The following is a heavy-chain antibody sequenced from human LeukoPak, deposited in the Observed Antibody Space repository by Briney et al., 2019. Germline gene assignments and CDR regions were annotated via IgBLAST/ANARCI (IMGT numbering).Heavy chain of an antibody. J-gene: IGHJ4*02. V-gene: IGHV1-8*03. Sequence: ASVKVSCKASGYTFTSYDINWVRQASGQGLEWMGWMSPKSANTGYAQKFQGRVTTTRDTSISTAYMELSSLTSEDTAVYYCARTPPGGLIDYWGQGTLVTVSS. CDR1: GYTFTSYD. CDR2: MSPKSANT. CDR3: ARTPPGGLIDY. D-gene: IGHD3-10*01.